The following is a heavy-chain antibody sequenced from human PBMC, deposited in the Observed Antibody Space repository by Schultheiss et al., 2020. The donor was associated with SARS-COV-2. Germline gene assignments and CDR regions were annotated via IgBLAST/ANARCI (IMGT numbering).Heavy chain of an antibody. CDR3: ARWSNRYALDY. Sequence: SETLSLTCTVSGGSISSGGYYWSWIRQHPGKGLEWIGYIYYSGSTNYNPSLKSRVTISVDTSKNQFSLKLSSVTAADTAVYYCARWSNRYALDYWGQGTLVTVSS. V-gene: IGHV4-61*08. D-gene: IGHD2-2*01. CDR1: GGSISSGGYY. J-gene: IGHJ4*02. CDR2: IYYSGST.